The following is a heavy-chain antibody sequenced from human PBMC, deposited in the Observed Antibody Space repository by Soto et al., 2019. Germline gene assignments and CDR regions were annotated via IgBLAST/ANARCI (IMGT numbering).Heavy chain of an antibody. CDR1: GGTFNTYA. V-gene: IGHV1-69*06. CDR3: AREVQVHTPAFVY. CDR2: ISPMFGAA. Sequence: QVQLVQSGAEMKKPGSSVKVSCQSSGGTFNTYAMNWVRQAPGQGPEWMGDISPMFGAANYAPKFQGRVNITADKSTGTSYMQLSSLTSEDTALYVCAREVQVHTPAFVYWGQGTLVTVSS. D-gene: IGHD3-10*01. J-gene: IGHJ4*02.